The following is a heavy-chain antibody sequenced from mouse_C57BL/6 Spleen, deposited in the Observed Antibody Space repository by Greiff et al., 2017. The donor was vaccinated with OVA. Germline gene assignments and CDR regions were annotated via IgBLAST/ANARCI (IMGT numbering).Heavy chain of an antibody. CDR3: ARTPDYYGSAMDY. CDR2: ISSGSSTI. J-gene: IGHJ4*01. CDR1: GFTFSDYG. D-gene: IGHD1-1*01. V-gene: IGHV5-17*01. Sequence: EVKVVESGGGLVKPGGSLKLSCAASGFTFSDYGMHWVRQAPEKGLEWVAYISSGSSTIYYADTVKGRFTISRDNAKNTLFLQMTSLRSEDTAMYYCARTPDYYGSAMDYWGQGTSVTVSS.